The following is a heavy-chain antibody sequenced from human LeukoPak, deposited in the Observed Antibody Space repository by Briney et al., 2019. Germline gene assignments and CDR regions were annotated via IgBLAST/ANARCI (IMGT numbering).Heavy chain of an antibody. CDR2: IYYSGST. CDR3: ARHSVATEPFDY. J-gene: IGHJ4*02. V-gene: IGHV4-39*01. CDR1: GGSISSSSYY. D-gene: IGHD5-12*01. Sequence: PSETLSLTCTVSGGSISSSSYYWGWIRQPPGKGLEWIGSIYYSGSTYYNPSLKSRVTISVDTSKNQFSLKLNSVTAADTAVYYCARHSVATEPFDYWGQGTLVTVSS.